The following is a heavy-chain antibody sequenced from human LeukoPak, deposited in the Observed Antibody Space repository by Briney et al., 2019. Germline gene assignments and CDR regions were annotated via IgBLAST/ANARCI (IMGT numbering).Heavy chain of an antibody. CDR1: GGTFSSSA. D-gene: IGHD3-22*01. CDR3: ASSGYYSN. V-gene: IGHV1-69*04. CDR2: IIPILGIA. J-gene: IGHJ4*02. Sequence: SVKVSCKASGGTFSSSAISWVRQAPGQGLEWMGRIIPILGIANYAQKFQGRVTITADKSTSTAYMELSSLRSEDTAVYYCASSGYYSNWGQGTLVTVSS.